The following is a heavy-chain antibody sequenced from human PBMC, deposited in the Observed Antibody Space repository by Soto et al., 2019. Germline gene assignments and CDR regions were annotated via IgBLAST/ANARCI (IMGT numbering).Heavy chain of an antibody. CDR3: ARELAAAGSFDY. Sequence: PVGSLRLSCAASGFTFTNYAMNWVRQAPGKGLECVSVISGSGGSAYYADSVKGRFTISRDNAKNTLYLQMNSLRAEDTAVYYCARELAAAGSFDYWGQGTLVTVSS. D-gene: IGHD6-13*01. J-gene: IGHJ4*02. V-gene: IGHV3-23*01. CDR1: GFTFTNYA. CDR2: ISGSGGSA.